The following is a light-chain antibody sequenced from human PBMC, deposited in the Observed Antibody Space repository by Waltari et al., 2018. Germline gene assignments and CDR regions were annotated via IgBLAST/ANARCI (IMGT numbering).Light chain of an antibody. CDR1: QSISRY. CDR2: GAS. Sequence: DIQMTQSPSSLSASVGDRVTITCRASQSISRYLNWYQEKSGTPPKLLIYGASSLQTGVPSRFSGSGSGTDFTLTITSLQPEDYATYFCQQSFNTRWTFGQGTRVEV. CDR3: QQSFNTRWT. J-gene: IGKJ1*01. V-gene: IGKV1-39*01.